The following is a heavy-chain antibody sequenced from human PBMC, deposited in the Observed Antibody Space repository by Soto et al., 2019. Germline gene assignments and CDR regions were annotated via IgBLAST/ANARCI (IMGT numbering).Heavy chain of an antibody. D-gene: IGHD3-22*01. CDR3: ARQIYDSDTGPNFQYYFDS. CDR2: IDPSDSQT. Sequence: GDSLKISCKGSGYSFAGYWITWVRQKPGKGLEWMGRIDPSDSQTYYSPSFRGHVTISVTKSITTVFLQWSSLRASDTAMYYCARQIYDSDTGPNFQYYFDSWGQGTPVTVYS. V-gene: IGHV5-10-1*01. CDR1: GYSFAGYW. J-gene: IGHJ4*02.